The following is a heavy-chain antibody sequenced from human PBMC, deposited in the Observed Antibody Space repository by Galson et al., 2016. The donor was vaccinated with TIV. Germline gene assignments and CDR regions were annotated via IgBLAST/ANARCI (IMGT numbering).Heavy chain of an antibody. D-gene: IGHD3-10*01. CDR3: ARERSAEALTGALFDF. CDR1: GFTFRSYW. CDR2: IKQDGSEE. V-gene: IGHV3-7*01. Sequence: SLRLSCAASGFTFRSYWMSWVRQAPGKGLEWVANIKQDGSEEYYVDSVKGRFTISRDNADNSLYLQMSSLRDEDTAVYYCARERSAEALTGALFDFWGQGTLVTVSS. J-gene: IGHJ4*02.